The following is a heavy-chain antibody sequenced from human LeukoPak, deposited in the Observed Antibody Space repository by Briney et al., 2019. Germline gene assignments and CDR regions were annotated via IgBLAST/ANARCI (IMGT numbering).Heavy chain of an antibody. CDR2: INPQSGGT. CDR1: GYTFTDYY. CDR3: ARGSYWYDA. Sequence: ASVKVSCKASGYTFTDYYIQWVRQAPGQGPEWMGWINPQSGGTIYAQKFQGRVTMTRETSISTAYMGLSRLKSDDTAVYYCARGSYWYDAWGQGTLVTVSS. D-gene: IGHD6-13*01. J-gene: IGHJ5*02. V-gene: IGHV1-2*02.